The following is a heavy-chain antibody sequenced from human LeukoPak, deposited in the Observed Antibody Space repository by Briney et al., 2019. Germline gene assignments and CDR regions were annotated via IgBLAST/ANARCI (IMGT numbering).Heavy chain of an antibody. Sequence: GASVKVSCKASGYTFTGYYMHWVRQAPGQGLEWMGWINPNSGGTNYAQKFQGRVTMTRDKSISTAYLQWSSLKASDTAMYYCARQGYFDPLNYYYYGMDVWGQGTTVTVSS. CDR2: INPNSGGT. CDR3: ARQGYFDPLNYYYYGMDV. CDR1: GYTFTGYY. J-gene: IGHJ6*02. V-gene: IGHV1-2*02. D-gene: IGHD3-9*01.